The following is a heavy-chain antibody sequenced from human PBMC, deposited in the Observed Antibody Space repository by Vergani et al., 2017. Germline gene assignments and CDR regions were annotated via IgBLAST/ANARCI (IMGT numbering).Heavy chain of an antibody. CDR2: IWYDGSNK. CDR3: ARDPRAGWETIG. V-gene: IGHV3-33*01. CDR1: GFTFSSYG. Sequence: QVQLVESGGGVVQPGRSLRLSCAASGFTFSSYGMHWVRQAPGKGLEWVAVIWYDGSNKYYADSVKGRFTISRDNSKNTLYLQMNSLRAEDTAVYYCARDPRAGWETIGWGQGTLVTVSS. D-gene: IGHD1-26*01. J-gene: IGHJ4*02.